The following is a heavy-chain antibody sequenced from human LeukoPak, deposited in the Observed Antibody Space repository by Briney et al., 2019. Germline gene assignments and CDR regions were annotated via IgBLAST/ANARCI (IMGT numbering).Heavy chain of an antibody. CDR2: IYYSGST. Sequence: PSETLSLTCTGSGGSLSSYYWSSIRQPPGEGLEWIGYIYYSGSTNYNPSLESRVTISVDTSKNQFSLKLSSVTAADTAVYYCARARYNWKVPYFDYWGQGTLVTVSS. J-gene: IGHJ4*02. CDR1: GGSLSSYY. CDR3: ARARYNWKVPYFDY. V-gene: IGHV4-59*01. D-gene: IGHD1-20*01.